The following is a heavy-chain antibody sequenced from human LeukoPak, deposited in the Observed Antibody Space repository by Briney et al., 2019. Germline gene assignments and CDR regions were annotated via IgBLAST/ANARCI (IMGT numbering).Heavy chain of an antibody. CDR2: ISSSSSHI. V-gene: IGHV3-21*01. D-gene: IGHD3-22*01. CDR1: GFTFSSYS. CDR3: ARDVSSGYYSRRKYFDY. J-gene: IGHJ4*02. Sequence: GGSLRLSCAASGFTFSSYSMNWVRQAPGKGLEWVSSISSSSSHIYYADSVKGRFTISRDNAKNSLYLQMNSLRAEDTAVYYCARDVSSGYYSRRKYFDYWGQGTLVTVSS.